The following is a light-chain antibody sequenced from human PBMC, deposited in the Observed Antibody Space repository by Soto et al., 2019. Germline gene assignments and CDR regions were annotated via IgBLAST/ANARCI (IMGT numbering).Light chain of an antibody. CDR2: HVS. V-gene: IGLV2-11*01. CDR3: SSYAGRYTLI. J-gene: IGLJ2*01. Sequence: QSALTQPRSVSGSPGQSVTISCTGTSSDVGGYNFVSWYQQHPGKVPRLLIYHVSQRPSGVPNRFSGSRSGNTASLTISGXXXXXXXXXYCSSYAGRYTLIFGGGTKLTV. CDR1: SSDVGGYNF.